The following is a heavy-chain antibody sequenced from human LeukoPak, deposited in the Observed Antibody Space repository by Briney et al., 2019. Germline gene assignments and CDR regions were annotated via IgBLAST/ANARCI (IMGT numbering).Heavy chain of an antibody. CDR1: GFSVSSYG. V-gene: IGHV3-66*03. J-gene: IGHJ5*02. CDR3: VRDRAEARAWVEFDP. CDR2: LYSNGGK. Sequence: PTGGSLRLSCVASGFSVSSYGMSWVRQAPGKAPEWVSLLYSNGGKYYADSVQGRFIISRDNSKNTLYLQMNNLRVEDTAVYHCVRDRAEARAWVEFDPWGQGTVVTVSS.